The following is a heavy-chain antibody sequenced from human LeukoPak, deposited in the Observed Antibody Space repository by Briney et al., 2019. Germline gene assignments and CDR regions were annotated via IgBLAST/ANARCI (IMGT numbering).Heavy chain of an antibody. CDR3: ARDSMVRGATGPFFDY. CDR2: ISYDGTNK. V-gene: IGHV3-30-3*01. Sequence: GGSLRLSCAASEFTFSSYSMHWVHQAPGKGLEWVTVISYDGTNKYYADSVKGRFTISRDNSKSMVYLQMNSLRAEDTAVYYCARDSMVRGATGPFFDYWGQGTLVTVSS. CDR1: EFTFSSYS. D-gene: IGHD3-10*01. J-gene: IGHJ4*02.